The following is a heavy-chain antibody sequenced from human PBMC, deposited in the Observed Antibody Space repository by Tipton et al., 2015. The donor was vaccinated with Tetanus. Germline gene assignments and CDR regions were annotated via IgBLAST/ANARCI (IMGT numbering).Heavy chain of an antibody. J-gene: IGHJ4*02. CDR2: MNQDGSEK. V-gene: IGHV3-7*01. Sequence: SLRLSCAASGFTFSNYWMSWVRQAPGKGLEWVANMNQDGSEKNFVDSVRGRATISRDNAKNSVYLQINSLRAEDTAVYYCTRDRGYSRLDFWGQGTLVTVSS. CDR3: TRDRGYSRLDF. D-gene: IGHD5-18*01. CDR1: GFTFSNYW.